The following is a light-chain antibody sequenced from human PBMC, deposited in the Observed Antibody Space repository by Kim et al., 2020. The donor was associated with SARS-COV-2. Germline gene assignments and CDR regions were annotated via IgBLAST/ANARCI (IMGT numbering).Light chain of an antibody. CDR3: QQYYTYPVT. Sequence: AIRMTQSPSSLSASTGDRVTIACRASQGISSYLAWYQQKPGKAPRVLIYAASTLQSGVPSRFSGSGSGTDFTLTISCLQPEDFATYYCQQYYTYPVTFGQGTKVDIK. CDR2: AAS. V-gene: IGKV1-8*01. J-gene: IGKJ1*01. CDR1: QGISSY.